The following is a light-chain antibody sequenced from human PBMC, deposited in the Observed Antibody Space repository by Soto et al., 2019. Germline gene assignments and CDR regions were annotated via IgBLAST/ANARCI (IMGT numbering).Light chain of an antibody. CDR3: QQYYSYPSIT. V-gene: IGKV1-8*01. Sequence: AIRMTQSPSSFSASTGDGVTITCRASQGISSYLAWYQQKPGKAPKLLIYAASTLQSGVPSRFSGSGSGTDFTLTISCLQSEDFATYYCQQYYSYPSITFGQGTRLENK. CDR1: QGISSY. J-gene: IGKJ5*01. CDR2: AAS.